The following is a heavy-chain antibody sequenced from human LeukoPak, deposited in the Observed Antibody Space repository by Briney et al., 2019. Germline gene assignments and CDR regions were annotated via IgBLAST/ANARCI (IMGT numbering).Heavy chain of an antibody. CDR3: AKGYYGSGSSYFDC. CDR1: GFTFNTYA. V-gene: IGHV3-23*01. J-gene: IGHJ4*02. D-gene: IGHD3-10*01. CDR2: ITISGSGT. Sequence: GGSLRLSCAASGFTFNTYAMSWVRQAPGQGLEWVSSITISGSGTYYADSVKGWFTITRDNSKDTLYLEMNSLRADDTAKYYCAKGYYGSGSSYFDCWGQGTLVTVSS.